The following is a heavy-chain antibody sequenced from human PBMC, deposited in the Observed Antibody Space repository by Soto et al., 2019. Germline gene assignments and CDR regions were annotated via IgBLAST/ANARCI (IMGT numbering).Heavy chain of an antibody. CDR1: GYTFTSYY. J-gene: IGHJ4*02. V-gene: IGHV1-46*01. D-gene: IGHD1-1*01. CDR3: ARSKERSGPYCPVL. Sequence: AASAKVSCTESGYTFTSYYMHWVRQAPGQGLEWVGIINPSGGSTSYAQKFQGRTTMTRDTSMSTDYMELSSLRSDDSAVYFCARSKERSGPYCPVLWGQGT. CDR2: INPSGGST.